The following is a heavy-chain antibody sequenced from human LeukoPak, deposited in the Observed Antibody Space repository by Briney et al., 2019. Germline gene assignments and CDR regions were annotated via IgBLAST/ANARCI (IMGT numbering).Heavy chain of an antibody. D-gene: IGHD5-12*01. CDR1: GYTFTDYG. Sequence: ASVKVSCTASGYTFTDYGISWVRQAPGQGLEWMGWISAYNGNTNYAQKLQGRVTMTTDTFTSTAYMELRSLRSDDTAVYYCARDSSGYDSDYWGQGTLVTVSS. CDR2: ISAYNGNT. J-gene: IGHJ4*02. V-gene: IGHV1-18*01. CDR3: ARDSSGYDSDY.